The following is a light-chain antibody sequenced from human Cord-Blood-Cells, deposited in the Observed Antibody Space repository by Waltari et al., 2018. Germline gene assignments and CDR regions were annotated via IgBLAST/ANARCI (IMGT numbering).Light chain of an antibody. Sequence: EIVMTQSPATLSVSPGERATLSCRASQSVSSNLAWYQQKPGQAPRLLIYGASTRATGIPARFSGSGSGTEFTLTISSLQSEDFAVYYCQQYNNWARTFGKGPRWKSN. V-gene: IGKV3-15*01. CDR2: GAS. CDR1: QSVSSN. CDR3: QQYNNWART. J-gene: IGKJ1*01.